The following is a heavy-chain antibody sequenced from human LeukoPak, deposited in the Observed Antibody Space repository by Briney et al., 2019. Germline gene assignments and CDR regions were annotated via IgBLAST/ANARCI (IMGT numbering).Heavy chain of an antibody. D-gene: IGHD1-26*01. J-gene: IGHJ4*02. CDR2: INWNGGST. V-gene: IGHV3-20*04. CDR3: ARDLYSGRLAYFDY. Sequence: GGSLRLSCAASGFTFDDYGMSWVRQAPGKGLEWVSGINWNGGSTGYADSVKGRFTISRDNAKNSLYLQMNSLRAEDTALYYCARDLYSGRLAYFDYWGQGTLVTVSS. CDR1: GFTFDDYG.